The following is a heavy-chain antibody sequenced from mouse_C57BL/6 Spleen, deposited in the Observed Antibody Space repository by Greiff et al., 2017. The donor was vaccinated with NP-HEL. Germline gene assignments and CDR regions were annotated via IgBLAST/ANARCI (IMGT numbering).Heavy chain of an antibody. D-gene: IGHD1-1*02. V-gene: IGHV5-4*01. CDR1: GFTFSSYA. CDR3: ARDYGRRDYAMDY. J-gene: IGHJ4*01. CDR2: ISDGGSYT. Sequence: EVKLMESGGGLVKPGGSLKLSCAASGFTFSSYAMSWVRQTPEKRLEWVATISDGGSYTYYPDNVKGRFTISRDNAKNNLYLQMSHLKSEDTAMYYCARDYGRRDYAMDYWGQGTSVTVSS.